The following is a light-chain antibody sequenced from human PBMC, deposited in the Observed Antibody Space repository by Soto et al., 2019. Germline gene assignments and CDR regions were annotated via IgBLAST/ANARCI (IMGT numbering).Light chain of an antibody. CDR2: TAS. Sequence: DIQMTQSPVSLSAFVGDRVTITCRASQSINSYLNWYHQKPGKAPELLIYTASNLQSGVPARFSGSGSGRDFTLTISSLQPEDFGTYYCQQSYSSPRTFGQGTKV. CDR3: QQSYSSPRT. CDR1: QSINSY. J-gene: IGKJ1*01. V-gene: IGKV1-39*01.